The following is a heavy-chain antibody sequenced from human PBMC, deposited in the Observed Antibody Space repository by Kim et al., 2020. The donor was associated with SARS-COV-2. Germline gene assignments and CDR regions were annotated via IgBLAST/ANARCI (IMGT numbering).Heavy chain of an antibody. CDR1: GYTFTSYG. V-gene: IGHV1-18*01. J-gene: IGHJ4*02. CDR3: ARVVTMVDEYYFDY. CDR2: ISAYNGNT. Sequence: ASVKVSWKASGYTFTSYGISWVRQAPGQGLEWMGWISAYNGNTNYAQKLQGRVTMTTDTSTSTAYMELRSLRSDDTAVYYCARVVTMVDEYYFDYWGQGTLVTVSS. D-gene: IGHD3-10*01.